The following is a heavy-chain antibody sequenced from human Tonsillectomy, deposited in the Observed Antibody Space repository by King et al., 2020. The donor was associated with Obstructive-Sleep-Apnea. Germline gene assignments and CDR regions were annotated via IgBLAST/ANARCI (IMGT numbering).Heavy chain of an antibody. CDR1: GYSFTTYW. CDR3: ARRGLNRYGSDWYFDL. D-gene: IGHD5-12*01. J-gene: IGHJ2*01. V-gene: IGHV5-51*01. CDR2: IYPGDSDT. Sequence: VQLVESGAEVKKPGESLKISCQGSGYSFTTYWFGWVRQMPGKGLEWMGIIYPGDSDTRYSPSFQGQVTISADKSISTAYLQWSSLKASDTAMYYCARRGLNRYGSDWYFDLWGRGTLVTVSS.